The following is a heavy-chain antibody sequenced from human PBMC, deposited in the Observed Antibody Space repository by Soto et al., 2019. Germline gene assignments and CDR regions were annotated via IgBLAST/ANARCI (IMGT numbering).Heavy chain of an antibody. V-gene: IGHV3-33*01. J-gene: IGHJ5*01. CDR1: GFTFSSYG. CDR2: IWYDGSNK. Sequence: QVQLVESGGGVVQPGRSLRLSCAASGFTFSSYGMHWVRQAPGKGLEWVAVIWYDGSNKYYADSVKGRFTISRDNSKNTLYLQMNSLRAEDTAVYYCARDIWSGDYKWFDSWGQGTLVTVSS. CDR3: ARDIWSGDYKWFDS. D-gene: IGHD3-3*01.